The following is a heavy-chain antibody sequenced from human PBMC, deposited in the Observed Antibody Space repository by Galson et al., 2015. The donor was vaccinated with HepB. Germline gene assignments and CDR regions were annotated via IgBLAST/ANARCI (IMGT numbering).Heavy chain of an antibody. CDR3: ARAGVAVAGTEEYWFDP. J-gene: IGHJ5*02. Sequence: SVKVSCKASGYTFTGYYMHWVRQAPGQGLEWMGWINPNSGGTNYAQKFQGWVTMTRDTSISTAYMELSRLRSDDTAVYYCARAGVAVAGTEEYWFDPWGQGTLVTVSS. CDR1: GYTFTGYY. V-gene: IGHV1-2*04. CDR2: INPNSGGT. D-gene: IGHD6-19*01.